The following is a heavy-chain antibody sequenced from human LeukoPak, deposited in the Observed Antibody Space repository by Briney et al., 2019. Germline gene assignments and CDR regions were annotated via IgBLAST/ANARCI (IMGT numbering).Heavy chain of an antibody. D-gene: IGHD6-13*01. CDR3: ARARYSSSWSKLGAFDI. CDR2: INPNSGGT. Sequence: ASVKVSCKASGYTFTGYYIHWLRQAPGQGLEWMGWINPNSGGTNYAQKFQGRVTMTRDTSISTAYMELSRLRSDDTAVYYCARARYSSSWSKLGAFDIWGQGAMVTVSS. CDR1: GYTFTGYY. V-gene: IGHV1-2*02. J-gene: IGHJ3*02.